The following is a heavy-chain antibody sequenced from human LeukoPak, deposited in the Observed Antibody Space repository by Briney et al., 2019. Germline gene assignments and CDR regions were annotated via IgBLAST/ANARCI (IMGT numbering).Heavy chain of an antibody. V-gene: IGHV3-21*01. Sequence: PGGSLRLSCAASGFTFSNYDMNWVRQAPGKGLEWVSFISSSNSYIYYADSVKGRFTISRDNANNSLYLQMNSLRAEDTAVYYCARGGLTQLWLRGAFDIWGQGTMVTVSS. J-gene: IGHJ3*02. CDR2: ISSSNSYI. CDR3: ARGGLTQLWLRGAFDI. D-gene: IGHD5-18*01. CDR1: GFTFSNYD.